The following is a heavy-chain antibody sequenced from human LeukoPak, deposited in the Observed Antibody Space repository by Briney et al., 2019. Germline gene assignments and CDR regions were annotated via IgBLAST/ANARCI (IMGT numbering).Heavy chain of an antibody. D-gene: IGHD3-10*01. J-gene: IGHJ5*02. CDR1: GGTFSSYA. Sequence: SVKVSCKASGGTFSSYAISWVRQAPGQGLEWMGGIIPIFGTANYAQKFQGRVTITADESTSTAYMELSSLRSEDTAVYYCARVLPIRGPPGDWFDPWGQGTLVTVSS. V-gene: IGHV1-69*13. CDR3: ARVLPIRGPPGDWFDP. CDR2: IIPIFGTA.